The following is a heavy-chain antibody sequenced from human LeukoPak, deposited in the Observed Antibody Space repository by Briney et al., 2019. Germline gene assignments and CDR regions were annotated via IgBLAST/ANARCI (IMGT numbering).Heavy chain of an antibody. CDR3: ARSTLFNFFGVVTQNSDNWFDP. V-gene: IGHV4-61*02. CDR2: IYTSGST. J-gene: IGHJ5*02. D-gene: IGHD3-3*01. CDR1: GGSISSGSYY. Sequence: MPSESLSLTCTVSGGSISSGSYYWSWIRQPAGKGLEWIGRIYTSGSTNYNPSLKSRVTISVDTSKNQFSLKLSSVTAADTAVYYCARSTLFNFFGVVTQNSDNWFDPWGQGTLVTVSS.